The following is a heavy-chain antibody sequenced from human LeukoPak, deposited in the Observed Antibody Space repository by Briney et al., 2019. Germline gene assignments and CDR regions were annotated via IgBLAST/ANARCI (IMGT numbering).Heavy chain of an antibody. CDR2: IYYSGST. V-gene: IGHV4-59*01. D-gene: IGHD4-23*01. CDR3: ARGGGNSQYYFDY. CDR1: GGSISSYY. Sequence: SETLSLTCTVSGGSISSYYWSWIRQPPGKGLEWIGYIYYSGSTNYNPSLKSRVTISADTSKNQFSLKLSSVTAADTAVYYCARGGGNSQYYFDYWGQGTLVTVSS. J-gene: IGHJ4*02.